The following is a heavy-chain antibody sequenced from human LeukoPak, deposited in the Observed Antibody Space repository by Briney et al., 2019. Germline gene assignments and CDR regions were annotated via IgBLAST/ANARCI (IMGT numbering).Heavy chain of an antibody. V-gene: IGHV3-23*01. D-gene: IGHD1-26*01. CDR3: AKDQPPWEHYRYFQH. CDR1: GFTFSSYA. CDR2: ISGSGGST. Sequence: PGGSLRLSCAASGFTFSSYAMSWVRQAPGKGLVWVSAISGSGGSTYYADSVKGRFTISRDNSKNTLYLQMNSLRAEDTAVYYCAKDQPPWEHYRYFQHWGQGTLVTVSS. J-gene: IGHJ1*01.